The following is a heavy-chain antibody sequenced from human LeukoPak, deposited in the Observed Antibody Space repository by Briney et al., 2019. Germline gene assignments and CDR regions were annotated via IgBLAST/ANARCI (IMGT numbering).Heavy chain of an antibody. D-gene: IGHD1-1*01. CDR1: GFTFSSYE. Sequence: GGSVRLSCAASGFTFSSYEMNWVRQAPGKGLEWVSYISSSGNTIDYADSVKGRFTISRDNAKNSLYLHMNSLRAEDTAVYYCARELERRAPYYYYNMDVWGQGTTVTVSS. V-gene: IGHV3-48*03. CDR3: ARELERRAPYYYYNMDV. J-gene: IGHJ6*02. CDR2: ISSSGNTI.